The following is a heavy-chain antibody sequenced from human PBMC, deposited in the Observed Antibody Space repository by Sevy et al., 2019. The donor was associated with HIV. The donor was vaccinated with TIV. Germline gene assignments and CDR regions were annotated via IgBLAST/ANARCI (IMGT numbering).Heavy chain of an antibody. Sequence: GGSLRLSCAASGFTFSSYWMTWVRQAPGKGLEWVANIKQDGSAKYYVDSVKGRFTISRDNAKNSLYLQMNSLRVEDTAIYYCARDRTMTDFDYWDQGTLVTVSS. J-gene: IGHJ4*02. V-gene: IGHV3-7*01. CDR1: GFTFSSYW. CDR3: ARDRTMTDFDY. CDR2: IKQDGSAK. D-gene: IGHD3-22*01.